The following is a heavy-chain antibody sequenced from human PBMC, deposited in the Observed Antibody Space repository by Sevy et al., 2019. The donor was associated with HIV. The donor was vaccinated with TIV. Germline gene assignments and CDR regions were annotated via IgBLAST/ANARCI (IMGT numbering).Heavy chain of an antibody. CDR3: ASALSASQIDS. Sequence: GGSLRLSCAVSGLTVSTDYMSWVRRAPGRGLEWVSSVYPDGRTFYADSVKGRFTLSRDNFKNALYLQMNRLRVEDTAVYYCASALSASQIDSWGQGTLVTVSS. CDR1: GLTVSTDY. D-gene: IGHD2-2*01. CDR2: VYPDGRT. V-gene: IGHV3-53*01. J-gene: IGHJ4*02.